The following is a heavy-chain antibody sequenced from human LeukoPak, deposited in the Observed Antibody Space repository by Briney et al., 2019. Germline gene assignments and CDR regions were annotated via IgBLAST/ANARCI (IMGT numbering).Heavy chain of an antibody. CDR1: GLTFTTSA. V-gene: IGHV1-58*01. J-gene: IGHJ4*02. CDR3: AADSFGEGVVN. D-gene: IGHD3-10*01. Sequence: SVKVSCKASGLTFTTSAVQWVRQARGQRLERIGWIVVGSGETKYAQKFQERVTITRDMSTSTAYMELSSLRSEDTAVYCCAADSFGEGVVNWGQGTLVTVSS. CDR2: IVVGSGET.